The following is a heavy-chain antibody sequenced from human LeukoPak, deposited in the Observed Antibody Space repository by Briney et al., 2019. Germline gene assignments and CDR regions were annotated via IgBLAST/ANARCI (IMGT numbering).Heavy chain of an antibody. CDR2: ISSSSSTI. Sequence: GGSLRLSCAASGFTFSSYSMNWVRQAPGKGLEWVSYISSSSSTIYYADSVKGRSTISRDNAKNSLYLQMNSLRAEDTAVYYCARYSSHWSFDSWGQGTLVTVSS. D-gene: IGHD6-19*01. CDR1: GFTFSSYS. J-gene: IGHJ4*02. V-gene: IGHV3-48*01. CDR3: ARYSSHWSFDS.